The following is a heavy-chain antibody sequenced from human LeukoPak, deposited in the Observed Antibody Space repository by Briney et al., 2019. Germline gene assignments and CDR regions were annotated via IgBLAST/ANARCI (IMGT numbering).Heavy chain of an antibody. CDR1: GGSISSGSYY. CDR2: VYRSGST. Sequence: PSQTLSLTCTVSGGSISSGSYYWGWIRQPPGEGLEWIGSVYRSGSTYYNPSLKSRVTISVDTSKNQISLKVRSVTAADTAVYYCARENWVFDYWGQGILVTVSS. CDR3: ARENWVFDY. J-gene: IGHJ4*02. V-gene: IGHV4-39*07. D-gene: IGHD7-27*01.